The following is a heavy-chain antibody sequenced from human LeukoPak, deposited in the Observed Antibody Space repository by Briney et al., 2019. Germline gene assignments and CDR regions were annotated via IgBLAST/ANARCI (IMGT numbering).Heavy chain of an antibody. Sequence: TSQTLSLTCTVSGGSISSGSYYWSWIRQPAGKGLEWIGRIYTSGSTNYNPSLKSRVTISIDTSKNQFSLKLSSVTAADTAVYYCARDDWYFDLWGRGTLVTVSS. CDR1: GGSISSGSYY. V-gene: IGHV4-61*02. CDR3: ARDDWYFDL. CDR2: IYTSGST. J-gene: IGHJ2*01.